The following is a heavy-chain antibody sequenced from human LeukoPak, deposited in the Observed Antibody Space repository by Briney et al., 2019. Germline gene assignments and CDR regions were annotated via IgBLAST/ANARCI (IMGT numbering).Heavy chain of an antibody. V-gene: IGHV4-59*05. D-gene: IGHD6-6*01. CDR2: VYYSGST. CDR1: GGSISSYY. J-gene: IGHJ6*03. CDR3: ARQSIAARGYYYYMDV. Sequence: SETLSLTCTVSGGSISSYYWSWIRQPPGKGLEWIGSVYYSGSTHYNPSLKSQVTISVDTSKNHFSLRLSSVTAADTAVYYCARQSIAARGYYYYMDVWGKGTTVTVSS.